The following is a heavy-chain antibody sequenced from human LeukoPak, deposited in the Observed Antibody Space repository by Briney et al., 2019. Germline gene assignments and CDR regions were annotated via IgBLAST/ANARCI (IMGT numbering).Heavy chain of an antibody. D-gene: IGHD6-13*01. J-gene: IGHJ4*02. V-gene: IGHV1-2*02. CDR1: GYTFTGYY. CDR3: ARGKYSSSWYGSYFDY. CDR2: INPNSGGT. Sequence: ASVKASCKASGYTFTGYYMHWVRQAPGQGLEWMGWINPNSGGTNYAQKFQGRVTMTRDTSISTAYMELSRLRSDDTAVYYCARGKYSSSWYGSYFDYWGQGTLVTVSS.